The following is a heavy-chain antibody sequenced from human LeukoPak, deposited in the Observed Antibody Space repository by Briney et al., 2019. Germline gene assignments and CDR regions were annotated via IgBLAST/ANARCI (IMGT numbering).Heavy chain of an antibody. V-gene: IGHV3-30*04. CDR3: ARGSKSYGDYIRSRIHYFDY. CDR1: GFTFSSYA. D-gene: IGHD4-17*01. CDR2: IAYDGSNK. J-gene: IGHJ4*02. Sequence: GGSLRLSCAASGFTFSSYAMHWVRQPPGKGLEWVAVIAYDGSNKYYADSVKGRFTISRDNSKNTLYLQMNSLRAEDTAVYYCARGSKSYGDYIRSRIHYFDYWGQGTLVTVSS.